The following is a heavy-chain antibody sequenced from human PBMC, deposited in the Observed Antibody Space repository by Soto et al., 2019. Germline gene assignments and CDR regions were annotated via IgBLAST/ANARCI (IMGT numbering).Heavy chain of an antibody. V-gene: IGHV3-64*01. CDR1: GFTLSGYA. Sequence: ESGGGLAQPGGSLRLSCAASGFTLSGYAMDWVRQAPGKGLEYVSGISSNGVGTYYANSVQGRFTISRDNSKNTVYLQMGSLSLEERLVYCWASRALPDFYSTAVGGKGTKGTAS. CDR2: ISSNGVGT. CDR3: ASRALPDFYSTAV. J-gene: IGHJ6*03.